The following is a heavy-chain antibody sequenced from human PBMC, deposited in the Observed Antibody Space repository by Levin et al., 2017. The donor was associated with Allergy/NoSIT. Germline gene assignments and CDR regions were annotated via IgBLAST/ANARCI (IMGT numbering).Heavy chain of an antibody. Sequence: SQTLSLTCAVYGGSFSGYYWSWIRQPPGKGLEWIGEINHSGSTNYNPSLKSRVTISVDTSKNQFSLKLSSVTAADTAVYYCARVGAAVDYWGQGTLVTVSS. CDR3: ARVGAAVDY. CDR1: GGSFSGYY. D-gene: IGHD3-3*01. CDR2: INHSGST. J-gene: IGHJ4*02. V-gene: IGHV4-34*01.